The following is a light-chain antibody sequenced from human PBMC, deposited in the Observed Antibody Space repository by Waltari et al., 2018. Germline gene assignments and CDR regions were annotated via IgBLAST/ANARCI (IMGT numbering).Light chain of an antibody. CDR3: CSYAGSAISV. CDR2: DVN. J-gene: IGLJ3*02. V-gene: IGLV2-23*02. Sequence: QSALTQTATVSGSPGQSITISCTGTTSDVGKYNCVSWYQQHPGKAPTLIIYDVNKRPSGVSNRFSGSKSGNTASLTISGLQAADEADYYCCSYAGSAISVFGGGTKVTVL. CDR1: TSDVGKYNC.